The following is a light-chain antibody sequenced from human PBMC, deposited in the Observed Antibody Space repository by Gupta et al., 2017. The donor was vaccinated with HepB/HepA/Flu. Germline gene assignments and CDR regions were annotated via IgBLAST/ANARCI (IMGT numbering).Light chain of an antibody. J-gene: IGKJ5*01. CDR2: AAS. CDR1: QGISNY. Sequence: DIQMTQSPSSLSAFVGDRVTITCRASQGISNYLAWYQQKPGKVPKLLIYAASTLQSGVPSRFSGSGYGTDFTLTISSRQPEDVATYYCQKDNSPPSITFGQGTPLEIK. CDR3: QKDNSPPSIT. V-gene: IGKV1-27*01.